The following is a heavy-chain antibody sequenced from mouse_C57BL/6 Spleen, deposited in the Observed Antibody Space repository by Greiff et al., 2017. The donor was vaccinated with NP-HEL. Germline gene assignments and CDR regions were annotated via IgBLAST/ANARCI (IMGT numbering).Heavy chain of an antibody. J-gene: IGHJ2*01. CDR3: TRADYYGSPVNY. Sequence: QVQLQQSGAELVRPGASVTLSCKASGYTFTDYEMHWVKQTPVHGLEWIGAIDPETGGTAYNQKFKGTAILTADKSSSTAYMELRSLTSEDSAVYYCTRADYYGSPVNYWGQGTTLTVSS. V-gene: IGHV1-15*01. CDR2: IDPETGGT. CDR1: GYTFTDYE. D-gene: IGHD1-1*01.